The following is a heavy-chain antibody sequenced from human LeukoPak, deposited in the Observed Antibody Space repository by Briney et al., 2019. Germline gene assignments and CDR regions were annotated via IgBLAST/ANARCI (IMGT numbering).Heavy chain of an antibody. V-gene: IGHV4-34*01. Sequence: SETPSLTCAVYGGSFSGYYWSWIRQPPGKGLEWIGEINHSGSTNYNPSLKSRVTISVDTSKNQFSLKLSSVTAADTAVYYCARGGVVRNVYYYMDVWGKGTTVTVSS. CDR1: GGSFSGYY. CDR3: ARGGVVRNVYYYMDV. D-gene: IGHD3-3*01. CDR2: INHSGST. J-gene: IGHJ6*03.